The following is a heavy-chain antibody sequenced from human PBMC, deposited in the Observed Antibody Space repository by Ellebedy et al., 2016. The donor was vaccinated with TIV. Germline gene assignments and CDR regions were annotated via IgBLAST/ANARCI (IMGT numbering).Heavy chain of an antibody. J-gene: IGHJ5*02. CDR2: ISYDGSNK. CDR3: ARDVAGGSFYNWFDP. D-gene: IGHD1-26*01. CDR1: GFTLRSYS. V-gene: IGHV3-30*01. Sequence: GESLKISCAASGFTLRSYSMHWVRQAPGKGLEWVAVISYDGSNKNYADSVKGRFTISRDNSKNTLYLQMNSLRAEDTAVYYCARDVAGGSFYNWFDPWGLGTLVTVSS.